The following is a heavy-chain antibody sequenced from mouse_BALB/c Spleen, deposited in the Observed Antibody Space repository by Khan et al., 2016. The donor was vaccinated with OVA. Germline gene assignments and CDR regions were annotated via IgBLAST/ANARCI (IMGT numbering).Heavy chain of an antibody. CDR1: GDSITSGY. D-gene: IGHD1-3*01. V-gene: IGHV3-8*02. CDR2: MISCGHT. CDR3: ERATYKSAFLY. Sequence: EVQLQESGPRLVKPSQTLSLICSVTGDSITSGYWNWVRKFPGNKLEFMGYMISCGHTYSNPSLNSRVSIPRHTSKDLYYLQLKSVTTEDTATYYCERATYKSAFLYWGRETLVSVSA. J-gene: IGHJ3*01.